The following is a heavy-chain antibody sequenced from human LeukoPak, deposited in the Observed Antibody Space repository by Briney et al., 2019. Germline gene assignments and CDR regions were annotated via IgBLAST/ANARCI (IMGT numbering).Heavy chain of an antibody. CDR1: GGSFSGYY. D-gene: IGHD1-7*01. J-gene: IGHJ4*02. CDR2: INHSGST. V-gene: IGHV4-34*01. Sequence: SETLSLTCAVYGGSFSGYYWSWLRQPPGKGLEWIGEINHSGSTNYNPSLKSRVTISVDTSKNQFSLKLSSVTAADTAVYYCARAGITGTTSDYFDYWGQGTLVTVSS. CDR3: ARAGITGTTSDYFDY.